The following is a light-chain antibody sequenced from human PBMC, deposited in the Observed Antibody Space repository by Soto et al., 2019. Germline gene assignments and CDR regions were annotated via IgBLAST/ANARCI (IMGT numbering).Light chain of an antibody. CDR3: QHSYSTPYT. V-gene: IGKV1-39*01. CDR1: QSISSY. Sequence: DIRMTQSPSSLSASVGDRVTITCRARQSISSYLNWYQQKPGKAPKLLIYAASSLQSRVPSRFSGSGSGTDFTLTISSLQPDDFATYYCQHSYSTPYTFGQGTKLEIK. J-gene: IGKJ2*01. CDR2: AAS.